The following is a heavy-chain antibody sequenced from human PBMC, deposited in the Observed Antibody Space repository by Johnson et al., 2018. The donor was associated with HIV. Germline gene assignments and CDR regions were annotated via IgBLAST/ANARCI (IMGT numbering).Heavy chain of an antibody. CDR2: IKQDGSEK. D-gene: IGHD3-10*01. Sequence: VQLVESGGGLVQPGASLRLSCAASGFTFSSYWMSWVRQAPGQEVEWVANIKQDGSEKYYVDSVKGRFTISRDNAKNSLYLQMNGLRAEDTAVYYCTRDFVAFGECTAFDIWGQGTMVTVSS. CDR3: TRDFVAFGECTAFDI. CDR1: GFTFSSYW. V-gene: IGHV3-7*01. J-gene: IGHJ3*02.